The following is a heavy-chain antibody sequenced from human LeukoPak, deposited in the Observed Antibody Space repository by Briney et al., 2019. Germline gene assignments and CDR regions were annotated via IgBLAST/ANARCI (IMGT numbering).Heavy chain of an antibody. CDR2: INHSGST. D-gene: IGHD3-9*01. Sequence: PSETLSLTCAVYGGSFSGYYWSWIRQPPGKGLEWIGEINHSGSTNYNPSLKSRVTISVDTSKNQFSLKLSSVTAADTAVYYCARDAPSYDIFTGYLAYWGQGTQVTVSS. J-gene: IGHJ4*02. CDR1: GGSFSGYY. CDR3: ARDAPSYDIFTGYLAY. V-gene: IGHV4-34*01.